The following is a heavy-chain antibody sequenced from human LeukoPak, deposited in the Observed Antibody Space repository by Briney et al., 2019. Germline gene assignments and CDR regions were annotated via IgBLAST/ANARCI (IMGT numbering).Heavy chain of an antibody. Sequence: PSETLSLTCTVSGGSINNYYRSWIRQPAGKGMEWIGRIYTSGHTNYNPSLKSRLTMSVDTSKNQFSLKLSSVTAADTAVYYCARDREAVPGPWSLEMDYFDYWGQGTLVTVSS. CDR1: GGSINNYY. V-gene: IGHV4-4*07. CDR2: IYTSGHT. D-gene: IGHD6-19*01. CDR3: ARDREAVPGPWSLEMDYFDY. J-gene: IGHJ4*02.